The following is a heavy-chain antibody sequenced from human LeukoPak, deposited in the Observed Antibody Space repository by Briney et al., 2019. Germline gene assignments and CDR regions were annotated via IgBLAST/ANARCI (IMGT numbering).Heavy chain of an antibody. CDR2: TSGSGGST. J-gene: IGHJ4*01. V-gene: IGHV3-23*01. CDR1: GFPLRNYA. Sequence: GGSLRLSCAVSGFPLRNYAMTWVRQAPGKGLEWVSGTSGSGGSTYYADSVKGRFTISRDNSKNTLYLQMNSLRAEDTAVYYCAKVPGYNYATDFDYWGQGTLVTVSS. CDR3: AKVPGYNYATDFDY. D-gene: IGHD5-18*01.